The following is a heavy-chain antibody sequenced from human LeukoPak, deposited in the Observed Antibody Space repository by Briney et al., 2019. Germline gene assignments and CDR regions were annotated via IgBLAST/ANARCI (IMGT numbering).Heavy chain of an antibody. V-gene: IGHV3-74*01. CDR1: GFTFSNFW. CDR3: ARDLGWFGELSDADALGI. J-gene: IGHJ3*02. CDR2: IKADGTAP. D-gene: IGHD3-10*01. Sequence: GGSLRLSCVASGFTFSNFWMHWVRQVPGKGLVWVARIKADGTAPTYAASVKGRCSISRDNARNTLYLQMNSLRVEDSAVYYCARDLGWFGELSDADALGIWGLGTMVTVS.